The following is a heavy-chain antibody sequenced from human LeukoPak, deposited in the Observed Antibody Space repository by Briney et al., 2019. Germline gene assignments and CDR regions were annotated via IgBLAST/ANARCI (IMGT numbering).Heavy chain of an antibody. Sequence: GGSLRLSCAASGFTFSSYAMSWVRQAPGKGLECISGFSGSGGSTYYADSVKGRFTISRDNSKNTLYLQMNSLRAEDTAVYYCARDERLLSFLKWGQGTLVTVSS. V-gene: IGHV3-23*01. D-gene: IGHD3-3*01. CDR1: GFTFSSYA. CDR2: FSGSGGST. CDR3: ARDERLLSFLK. J-gene: IGHJ4*02.